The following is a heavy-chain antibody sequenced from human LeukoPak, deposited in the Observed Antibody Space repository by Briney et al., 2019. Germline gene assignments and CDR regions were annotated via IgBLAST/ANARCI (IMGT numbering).Heavy chain of an antibody. V-gene: IGHV1-8*01. CDR1: GYAFTNYN. Sequence: ASLSASCKASGYAFTNYNINGVRHAPEEGVEYGGWMNPNSGNTGYPQKFQGRVTITRDTSISTAYLEVSSLTSEDTAVYYCARGWEMASKAPFDYWGQGTLVTVSS. J-gene: IGHJ4*02. CDR3: ARGWEMASKAPFDY. CDR2: MNPNSGNT. D-gene: IGHD5-24*01.